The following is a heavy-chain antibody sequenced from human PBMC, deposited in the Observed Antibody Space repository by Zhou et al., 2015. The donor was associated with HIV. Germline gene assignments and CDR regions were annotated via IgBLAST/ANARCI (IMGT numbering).Heavy chain of an antibody. CDR3: AQVGYSGGIEY. D-gene: IGHD6-13*01. V-gene: IGHV1-2*02. CDR1: GYTFTAYY. Sequence: QVQLVQSGAEVKKPGASVKVSCKASGYTFTAYYLHWVRQAPGQGLEWMGWINPNSGDTNYAQRFQSRVTMTRDTSISTAYMELRRLRSDDTAVYYCAQVGYSGGIEYWGQGTLVTVSS. CDR2: INPNSGDT. J-gene: IGHJ4*02.